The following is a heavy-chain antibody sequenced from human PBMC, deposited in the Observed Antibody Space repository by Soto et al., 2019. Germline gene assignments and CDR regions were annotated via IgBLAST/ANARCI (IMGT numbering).Heavy chain of an antibody. V-gene: IGHV1-46*01. J-gene: IGHJ4*02. CDR2: INPSGGST. Sequence: QVQLVQSGAEVKKPGASVKVSCKASGYTFTSYYMHWVRQAPGQGLEWMGIINPSGGSTSYAQKFQGRVTMTRDTSTSTVYMELSSLRSEDTAVYYCARTVEEGYSGYDFGYWGQGTLVTVSS. CDR1: GYTFTSYY. CDR3: ARTVEEGYSGYDFGY. D-gene: IGHD5-12*01.